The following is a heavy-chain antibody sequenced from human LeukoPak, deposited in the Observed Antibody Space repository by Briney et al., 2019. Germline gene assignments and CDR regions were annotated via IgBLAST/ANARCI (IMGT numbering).Heavy chain of an antibody. V-gene: IGHV4-34*01. J-gene: IGHJ4*02. D-gene: IGHD2-15*01. CDR1: GGSFSGYY. Sequence: RPSETLSLTCAVYGGSFSGYYWSWIRQPPGKGLEWIGEINHSGSTNYNPSLKSRVTISVDTSKNQFSLKLSSVTAADTAVYYCARALRYCSGGSRYSYYFDYWGQGTLVTVSS. CDR2: INHSGST. CDR3: ARALRYCSGGSRYSYYFDY.